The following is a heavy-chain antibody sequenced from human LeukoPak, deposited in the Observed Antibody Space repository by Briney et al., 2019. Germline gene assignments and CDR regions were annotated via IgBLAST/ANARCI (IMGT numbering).Heavy chain of an antibody. CDR1: GFTFSSYA. CDR2: ISYDGSNK. J-gene: IGHJ6*03. D-gene: IGHD2-2*01. CDR3: ARAVIVVVPAANYMDV. V-gene: IGHV3-30*01. Sequence: GGSLRLSCAASGFTFSSYAMHWVRQAPGKGLEWVAVISYDGSNKYYADSVKGRFTISRDNSKNTLYLQMNSLRAEDTAVYYCARAVIVVVPAANYMDVWGKGTTVTVSS.